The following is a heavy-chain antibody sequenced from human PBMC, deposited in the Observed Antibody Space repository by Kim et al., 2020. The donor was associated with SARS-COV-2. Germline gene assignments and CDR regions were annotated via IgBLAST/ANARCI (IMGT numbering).Heavy chain of an antibody. Sequence: TYYNPSLKSRVTISVDTSRNQFSLKLASVTAADPAVYYCARRTESGGYFDFWGQGSPVTVAS. D-gene: IGHD3-10*01. V-gene: IGHV4-39*01. CDR3: ARRTESGGYFDF. CDR2: T. J-gene: IGHJ4*02.